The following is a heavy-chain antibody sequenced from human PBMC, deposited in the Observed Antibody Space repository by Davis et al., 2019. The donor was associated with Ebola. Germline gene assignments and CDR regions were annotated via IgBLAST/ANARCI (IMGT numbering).Heavy chain of an antibody. J-gene: IGHJ4*02. Sequence: MPSETLSLTCAVHGGSFSGYYWSWIRQPPGKGLEWIGEINHSGRTHYNPSLKSRVTISVDTSKNQFSLTLNSVTAADTAVYYCARGLAAYSSSSGMYYWGQGTLVTVSS. CDR3: ARGLAAYSSSSGMYY. D-gene: IGHD6-6*01. CDR2: INHSGRT. CDR1: GGSFSGYY. V-gene: IGHV4-34*01.